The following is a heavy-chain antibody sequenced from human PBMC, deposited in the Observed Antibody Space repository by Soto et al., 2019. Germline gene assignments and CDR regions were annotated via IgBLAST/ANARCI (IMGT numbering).Heavy chain of an antibody. J-gene: IGHJ5*02. CDR1: GYTFTGYY. D-gene: IGHD1-26*01. CDR3: ARGHGGSYYQGWFDP. CDR2: INPNSGGT. V-gene: IGHV1-2*04. Sequence: QVQLVQSGAEVKKPGASVKVSCKASGYTFTGYYMHWVRQAPGQGLEWMGWINPNSGGTNYAQKCQGWVPMTRDTSISTAYLELSRLRSDDTAVYSCARGHGGSYYQGWFDPWGQGTLVTVSS.